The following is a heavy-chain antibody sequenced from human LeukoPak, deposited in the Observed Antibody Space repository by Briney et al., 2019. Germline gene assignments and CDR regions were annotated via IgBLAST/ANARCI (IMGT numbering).Heavy chain of an antibody. D-gene: IGHD3-10*01. V-gene: IGHV1-8*01. CDR2: MNPNSGNT. J-gene: IGHJ5*02. CDR3: ARGRSGMVRGVIITTMKYNWFDP. Sequence: ASVKVSCKASGYTFTSYDINWVRQATGQGLEWMGWMNPNSGNTGYAQKLQGRVTMTRNTSISTAYMELSSLRSEDTAVYYCARGRSGMVRGVIITTMKYNWFDPWGQGTLVTVSS. CDR1: GYTFTSYD.